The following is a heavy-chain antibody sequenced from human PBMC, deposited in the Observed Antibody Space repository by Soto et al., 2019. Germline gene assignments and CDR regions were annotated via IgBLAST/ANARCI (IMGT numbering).Heavy chain of an antibody. J-gene: IGHJ4*02. D-gene: IGHD3-16*02. Sequence: SETLSLTCTVSGGSISSYYWSWIRQPPGKGLEWIGYIYYSGSTNYNPSLKSRVTISVDTSKNQFSLKLSSVTAADTAVYYCARDDFGGVIVWGQGTLVTVSS. CDR3: ARDDFGGVIV. CDR1: GGSISSYY. CDR2: IYYSGST. V-gene: IGHV4-59*01.